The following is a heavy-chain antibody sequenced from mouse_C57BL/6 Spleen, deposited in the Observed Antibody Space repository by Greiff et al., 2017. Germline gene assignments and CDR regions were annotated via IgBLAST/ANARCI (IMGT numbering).Heavy chain of an antibody. CDR2: IRSKSSNYAT. D-gene: IGHD1-1*01. J-gene: IGHJ2*01. V-gene: IGHV10-3*01. CDR1: GFTFNTYA. CDR3: VREAPTGNLLLRSFDY. Sequence: DVKLVESGGGLVQPKGSLKLSCAASGFTFNTYAMHWVRQAPGKGLEWVARIRSKSSNYATYYADSVKDRFTISRDDSQSMLYLQMNNLKTEDTAMYYCVREAPTGNLLLRSFDYWGQGTTLTVSS.